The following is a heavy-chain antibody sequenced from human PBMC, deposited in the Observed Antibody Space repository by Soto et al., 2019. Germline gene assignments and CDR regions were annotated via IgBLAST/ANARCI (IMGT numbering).Heavy chain of an antibody. CDR2: IYYSGST. Sequence: SETLSLTCTVSGVSIISYYWSWILQPPWKGLEWIGYIYYSGSTNYNPSLKSRVTISVDTSKNQFSLKLSSVTAADTAVYYCARRNSGDDYYGFETCGQGTWVSVAS. V-gene: IGHV4-59*08. J-gene: IGHJ5*02. D-gene: IGHD5-12*01. CDR1: GVSIISYY. CDR3: ARRNSGDDYYGFET.